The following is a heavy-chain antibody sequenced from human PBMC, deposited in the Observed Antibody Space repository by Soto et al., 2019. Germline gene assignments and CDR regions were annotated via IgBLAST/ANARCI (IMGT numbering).Heavy chain of an antibody. CDR3: ANLGGGYCTSTDCPDY. CDR1: GYTLTELS. CDR2: ISYDDRNK. J-gene: IGHJ4*02. V-gene: IGHV3-30*18. Sequence: SCKVSGYTLTELSMHWVRQAPGKGLEWVAVISYDDRNKYYADSVKGRFTISRDNSKNTLYLQMNSLRAEDTAVYYCANLGGGYCTSTDCPDYWGQGTLVTVSS. D-gene: IGHD2-2*01.